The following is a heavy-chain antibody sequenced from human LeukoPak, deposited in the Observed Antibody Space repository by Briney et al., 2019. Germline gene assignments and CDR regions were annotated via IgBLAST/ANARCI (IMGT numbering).Heavy chain of an antibody. Sequence: GGSLRLSCAASGFTFSSYSMNWVRQAPGKGLEWVSSISSSSSYIYYADSVKGRFTISRDNAKNSLYLRMNSLRAEDTAVYYCARERTAAAFDYWGQGTLVTVSS. CDR1: GFTFSSYS. CDR2: ISSSSSYI. CDR3: ARERTAAAFDY. V-gene: IGHV3-21*01. D-gene: IGHD6-13*01. J-gene: IGHJ4*02.